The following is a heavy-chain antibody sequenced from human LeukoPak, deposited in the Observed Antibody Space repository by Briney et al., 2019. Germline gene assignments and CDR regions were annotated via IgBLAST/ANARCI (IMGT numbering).Heavy chain of an antibody. V-gene: IGHV3-20*04. CDR3: ARETLFSSSYLDY. D-gene: IGHD6-13*01. Sequence: PGRSLRLSCAASGFTFDDYGMSWDGPAQGKGLEWGCGIKWNGGRTGYADSVKGRFTISRDNAKNSLYLQMNSLRAEDTALYYCARETLFSSSYLDYWGQGTLVTVSS. CDR1: GFTFDDYG. J-gene: IGHJ4*02. CDR2: IKWNGGRT.